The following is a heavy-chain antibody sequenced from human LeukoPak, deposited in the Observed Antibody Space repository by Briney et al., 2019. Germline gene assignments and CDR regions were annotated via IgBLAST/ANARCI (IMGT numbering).Heavy chain of an antibody. Sequence: SETLSLTCTVSGGSISSYYWSWIRQPPGKGLEWLGYIYYSGSTNYNPSLKSRVTISVDTSKNQFSLKLSSVTAADTAVYYCARDSPAREYQLSEAYYYSGMDVWGQGTTVTVSS. CDR2: IYYSGST. CDR1: GGSISSYY. CDR3: ARDSPAREYQLSEAYYYSGMDV. J-gene: IGHJ6*02. V-gene: IGHV4-59*01. D-gene: IGHD2-2*01.